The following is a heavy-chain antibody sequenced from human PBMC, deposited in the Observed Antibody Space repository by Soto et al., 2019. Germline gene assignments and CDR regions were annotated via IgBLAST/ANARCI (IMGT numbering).Heavy chain of an antibody. D-gene: IGHD1-26*01. CDR2: ISGSGFKK. CDR3: AKNQGVELVPLATVDWFDP. CDR1: GFIFENFG. Sequence: GESLKISCAASGFIFENFGMSWVRQAPGKGLEWISSISGSGFKKYYADSVKGRFTISRDNSKSTVYLELDNLSAEDTAVYHCAKNQGVELVPLATVDWFDPWGQGSVVTVSS. J-gene: IGHJ5*02. V-gene: IGHV3-23*01.